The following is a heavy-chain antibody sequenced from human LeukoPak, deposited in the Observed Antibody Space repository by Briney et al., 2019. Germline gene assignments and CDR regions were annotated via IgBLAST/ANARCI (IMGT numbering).Heavy chain of an antibody. J-gene: IGHJ4*02. Sequence: GSLRLSCATSGFTFSSYAMSWVRQAPGKGLEWVSGIGASGGSTDYAAPVTGRFTISRDDSKNTLYLQMNSLTTEDTAVYYCSTIPTYVSGSYLNVGYWGRGTLVTVSS. CDR2: IGASGGST. V-gene: IGHV3-23*01. D-gene: IGHD3-10*01. CDR3: STIPTYVSGSYLNVGY. CDR1: GFTFSSYA.